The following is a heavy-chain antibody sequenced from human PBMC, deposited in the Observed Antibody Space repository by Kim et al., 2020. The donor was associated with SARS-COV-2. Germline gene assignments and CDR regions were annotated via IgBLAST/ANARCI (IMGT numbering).Heavy chain of an antibody. V-gene: IGHV3-73*01. Sequence: GGSLRLSCAASGFTFSGSAMHWVRQAPGQGLEWVGRIISKANSYATAYAATGKGRFTIYSDDSKRTAYLQMNSLKTEDTSVYDWTSAPGTTLAYWYAFD. CDR1: GFTFSGSA. CDR2: IISKANSYAT. CDR3: TSAPGTTLAYWYAFD. J-gene: IGHJ3*02. D-gene: IGHD1-1*01.